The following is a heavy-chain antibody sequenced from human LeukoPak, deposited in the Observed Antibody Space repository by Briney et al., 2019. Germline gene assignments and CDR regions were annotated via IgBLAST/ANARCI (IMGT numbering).Heavy chain of an antibody. CDR1: GGTFISYA. CDR2: IIPIFGTA. Sequence: SVKVSCKASGGTFISYAISWVRQAPGQGLEWMGGIIPIFGTANYAQKFQGRVTITADESTSTAYMELSSLRSEDTAVYYCARDYHCTNGVCYRGGYFDYWGQGTLVTVSS. D-gene: IGHD2-8*01. CDR3: ARDYHCTNGVCYRGGYFDY. J-gene: IGHJ4*02. V-gene: IGHV1-69*13.